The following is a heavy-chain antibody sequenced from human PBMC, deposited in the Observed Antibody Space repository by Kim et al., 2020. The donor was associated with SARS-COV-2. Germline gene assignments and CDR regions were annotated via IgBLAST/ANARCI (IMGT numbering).Heavy chain of an antibody. CDR3: AKAPADGDYYY. J-gene: IGHJ4*02. CDR2: IWYDGSNK. V-gene: IGHV3-33*06. CDR1: GFIFRHYG. Sequence: GGSLRLSCAASGFIFRHYGMHWVRQAPGKGLEWVAVIWYDGSNKYYADSVKGRFTISRDNSKNTLYLQMNSLRAEDTAVYYCAKAPADGDYYYWGQGTLVTVSS. D-gene: IGHD4-17*01.